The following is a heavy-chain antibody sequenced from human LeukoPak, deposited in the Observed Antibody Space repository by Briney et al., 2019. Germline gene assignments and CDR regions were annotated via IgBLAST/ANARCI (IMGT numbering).Heavy chain of an antibody. CDR3: ARDLSGDYDFWSGYSP. D-gene: IGHD3-3*01. Sequence: PGGSLRLSCAASGFTFSSYWMTWVRQAPGKGLEWVAIIKQDGSQKYYVDSVKGRFTIPRDNAKNSLYLQMNSLRAEDTAVYYCARDLSGDYDFWSGYSPWGQGTLVTVSS. CDR2: IKQDGSQK. J-gene: IGHJ4*02. CDR1: GFTFSSYW. V-gene: IGHV3-7*01.